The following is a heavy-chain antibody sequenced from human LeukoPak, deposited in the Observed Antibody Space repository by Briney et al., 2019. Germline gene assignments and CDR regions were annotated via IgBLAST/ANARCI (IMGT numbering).Heavy chain of an antibody. V-gene: IGHV3-30-3*01. J-gene: IGHJ4*02. Sequence: PGGSLRLSCAASGFNFRSYVMYWVRQAPGMGLEWVAVTSYDGSDIYYADSVKGRFTISRDNSKSTLYLQMSGLRTEDTALYYCAARHSSVAGVGYWGQGTLVTVSS. CDR1: GFNFRSYV. D-gene: IGHD6-19*01. CDR3: AARHSSVAGVGY. CDR2: TSYDGSDI.